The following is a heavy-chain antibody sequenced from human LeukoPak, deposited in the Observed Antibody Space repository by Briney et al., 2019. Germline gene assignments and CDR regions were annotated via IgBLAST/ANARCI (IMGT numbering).Heavy chain of an antibody. J-gene: IGHJ4*02. CDR2: IYYSGST. CDR3: ARVRGVCSGRSCYEIDS. D-gene: IGHD2-15*01. Sequence: SETLSLTCSVSGASLKSGDDYWIWIRQPPGKGLEWIGHIYYSGSTYYKPSLKRRVTMSVDTSKKQFSLKLTSVTAADTAVYYWARVRGVCSGRSCYEIDSWGQGTLVTVSS. V-gene: IGHV4-30-4*01. CDR1: GASLKSGDDY.